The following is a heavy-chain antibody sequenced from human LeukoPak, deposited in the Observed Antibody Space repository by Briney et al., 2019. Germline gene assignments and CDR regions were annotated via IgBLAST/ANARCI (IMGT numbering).Heavy chain of an antibody. CDR2: ISYDGSNK. J-gene: IGHJ6*02. CDR3: AREKSGYYYGMDV. CDR1: GFTFSSYA. Sequence: GRSLRLSCAASGFTFSSYAMHWVRQAPGQGLEWVAVISYDGSNKYYADSVKGRFTISRDNSKNTLYLQMNSLRAEDTAVYYCAREKSGYYYGMDVWGQGTTVAVSS. D-gene: IGHD3-10*01. V-gene: IGHV3-30-3*01.